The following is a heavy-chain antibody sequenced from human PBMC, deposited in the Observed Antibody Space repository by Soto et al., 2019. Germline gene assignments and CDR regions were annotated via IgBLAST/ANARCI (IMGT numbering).Heavy chain of an antibody. CDR2: IYYSGST. CDR3: ASAASPYYHNDAFDI. J-gene: IGHJ3*02. D-gene: IGHD3-10*01. V-gene: IGHV4-31*03. CDR1: GGSISSGGYY. Sequence: PSETLSLTCTVSGGSISSGGYYRSWIRQHPGKGLEWIGYIYYSGSTYYNPSLKSRVTISVDTSKNQFSLKLSSVAAADTAVYYCASAASPYYHNDAFDIWGQGTMVTVSS.